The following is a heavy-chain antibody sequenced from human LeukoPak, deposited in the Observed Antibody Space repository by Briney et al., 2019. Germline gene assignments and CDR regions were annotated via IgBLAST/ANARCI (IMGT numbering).Heavy chain of an antibody. Sequence: PGGSLRLSCAASGFTFSTSAMNWFRQAPGKGLEWVGFIRSKGSGGTTEYAASVKGRFTILRDDSKSIAYLQINSLKTEDTAVYFCARGYQSGHYYYWGQGTLVAVSS. J-gene: IGHJ4*02. CDR1: GFTFSTSA. V-gene: IGHV3-49*03. CDR2: IRSKGSGGTT. CDR3: ARGYQSGHYYY. D-gene: IGHD3-22*01.